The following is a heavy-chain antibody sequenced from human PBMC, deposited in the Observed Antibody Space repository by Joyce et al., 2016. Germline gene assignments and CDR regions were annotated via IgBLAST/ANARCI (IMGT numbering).Heavy chain of an antibody. D-gene: IGHD3-16*01. J-gene: IGHJ6*02. Sequence: QLVESGGGVVKPGGSLRLSCEASGSTFSTSGMSWFRQAPGKGLEWVAAISATSYYIFHAETVRGRFTVSRDNAKKTLYLQMNSLRAEDSAVFYCARGGISYYYAMDVWGQGTTVTVSS. CDR3: ARGGISYYYAMDV. V-gene: IGHV3-21*01. CDR1: GSTFSTSG. CDR2: ISATSYYI.